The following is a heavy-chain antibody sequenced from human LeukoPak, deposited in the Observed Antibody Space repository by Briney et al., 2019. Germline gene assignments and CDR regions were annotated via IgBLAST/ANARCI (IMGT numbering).Heavy chain of an antibody. CDR1: GFTFSRFA. CDR2: IIDNGDRT. V-gene: IGHV3-23*01. J-gene: IGHJ4*02. D-gene: IGHD3-10*01. Sequence: GGSLRLSCAASGFTFSRFAMKWVRQAPGKGLEWVATIIDNGDRTYYADSVRGRFTLSRDNSNNTLSLQMNSLRAEDTATYYCSKGITLVRGFTDFDYWGQGTLVTVSS. CDR3: SKGITLVRGFTDFDY.